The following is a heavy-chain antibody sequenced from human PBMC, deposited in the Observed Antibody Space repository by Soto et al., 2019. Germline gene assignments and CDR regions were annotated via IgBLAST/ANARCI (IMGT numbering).Heavy chain of an antibody. CDR3: ARDLHYYVSFRFDP. Sequence: EVQLVESGGGLVKPGGSLRLSCAASGFTFSSYSMNWVRQAPGKGLEWVSSISTSSSYIYYADSMKGRFTISRDNAKKSLYLQMNSLRAEDTAVYYCARDLHYYVSFRFDPWGQGTLVTVSS. J-gene: IGHJ5*02. CDR2: ISTSSSYI. D-gene: IGHD3-10*02. CDR1: GFTFSSYS. V-gene: IGHV3-21*01.